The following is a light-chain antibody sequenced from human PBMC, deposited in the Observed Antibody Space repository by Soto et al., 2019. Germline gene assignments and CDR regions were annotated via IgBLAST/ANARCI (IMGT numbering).Light chain of an antibody. V-gene: IGKV1-5*03. CDR2: KAS. J-gene: IGKJ4*01. Sequence: DIQITQSPSTLAASVGDIVTITCRASQSISSWLAWYQQKPGKAPKLLIYKASTLQSGVPSRFSGSGSGTEFTLTISSLQPDDFATYYCQQYDSYPLTFGGGTKLEIK. CDR3: QQYDSYPLT. CDR1: QSISSW.